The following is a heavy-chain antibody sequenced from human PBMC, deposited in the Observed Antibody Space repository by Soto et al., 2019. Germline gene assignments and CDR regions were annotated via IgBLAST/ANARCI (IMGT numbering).Heavy chain of an antibody. J-gene: IGHJ4*02. CDR3: ARGPNYAYYYYSSGYLGY. D-gene: IGHD3-22*01. CDR1: GGSFSGYY. CDR2: INHSGST. Sequence: TSETLSLTCAVYGGSFSGYYWSWIRQPPGKGLEWIGEINHSGSTNYNPSLKSRVTISVDTSKNQFSLKLSSVTAADTAVYYCARGPNYAYYYYSSGYLGYWGQGPMVTVYS. V-gene: IGHV4-34*01.